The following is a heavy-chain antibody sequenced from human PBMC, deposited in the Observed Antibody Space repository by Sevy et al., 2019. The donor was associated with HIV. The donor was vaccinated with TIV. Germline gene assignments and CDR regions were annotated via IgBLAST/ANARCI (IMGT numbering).Heavy chain of an antibody. Sequence: ASVKVSCKASGYTFTSYGISWVRQAPGQGLEWMGWISAYNGNTNYAQKLQGRVTMTTDTSTSTAYMELRSLRSDDTAVYYCARVVFSSTSCYVFRFDPWGKGTLVTVSS. CDR2: ISAYNGNT. J-gene: IGHJ5*02. CDR3: ARVVFSSTSCYVFRFDP. V-gene: IGHV1-18*04. CDR1: GYTFTSYG. D-gene: IGHD2-2*01.